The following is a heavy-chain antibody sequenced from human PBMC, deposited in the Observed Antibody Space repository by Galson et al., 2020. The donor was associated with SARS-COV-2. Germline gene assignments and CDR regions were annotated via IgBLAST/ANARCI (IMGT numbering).Heavy chain of an antibody. CDR2: IYTSGST. J-gene: IGHJ4*01. D-gene: IGHD6-19*01. Sequence: SQTLSLTCSVSGGSISSYYWSWIRKPAGKGLEWIGRIYTSGSTNYNPSLKSRVTMSVDTSKNQFSLKLSSVTAADTAVYYCARLSSGWYFFDYWGHGTLVTVSS. V-gene: IGHV4-4*07. CDR1: GGSISSYY. CDR3: ARLSSGWYFFDY.